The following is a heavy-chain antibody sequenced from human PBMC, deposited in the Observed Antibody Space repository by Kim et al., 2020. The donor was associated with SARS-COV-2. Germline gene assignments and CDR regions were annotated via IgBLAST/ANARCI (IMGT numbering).Heavy chain of an antibody. J-gene: IGHJ3*02. CDR3: ARRFGGVIVKAFDI. V-gene: IGHV5-51*01. D-gene: IGHD3-16*02. Sequence: SPSFQGQVTISADKSISTAYLQWSSLKASDTAMYYCARRFGGVIVKAFDIWGQGTMVTVSS.